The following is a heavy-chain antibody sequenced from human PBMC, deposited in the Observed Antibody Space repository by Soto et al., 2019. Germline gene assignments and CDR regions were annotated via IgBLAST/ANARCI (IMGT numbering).Heavy chain of an antibody. D-gene: IGHD3-10*01. J-gene: IGHJ4*02. CDR2: ISGSGLST. CDR3: AKMHYLRLDY. V-gene: IGHV3-23*01. CDR1: GVTFSSYA. Sequence: GSLIPSCAASGVTFSSYAMSWVRQAPGKGLEWVSGISGSGLSTNYADSVKGRFTISRDNSKNTLYLQMNSLRAEDTAVYYCAKMHYLRLDYWGQGTLLTVSS.